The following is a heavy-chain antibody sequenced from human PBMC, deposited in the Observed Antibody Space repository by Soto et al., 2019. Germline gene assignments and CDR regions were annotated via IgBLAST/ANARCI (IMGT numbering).Heavy chain of an antibody. CDR1: GFTFSSYV. CDR3: AKVLLTYTSGWYHPHYDY. CDR2: VSNDGSNK. Sequence: PGGSLRLSCAASGFTFSSYVLHWVRQAPGKGLEWVAVVSNDGSNKDYADSVKGRFTISRDNSKNTLYLQMNSLRAEDTAVYYCAKVLLTYTSGWYHPHYDYWGQGTLVPVSS. V-gene: IGHV3-30*18. J-gene: IGHJ4*02. D-gene: IGHD6-19*01.